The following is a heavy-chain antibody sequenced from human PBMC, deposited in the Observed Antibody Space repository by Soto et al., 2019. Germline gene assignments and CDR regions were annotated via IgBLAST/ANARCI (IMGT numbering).Heavy chain of an antibody. J-gene: IGHJ5*02. V-gene: IGHV4-59*01. D-gene: IGHD1-26*01. CDR2: IYYSGST. Sequence: SETLSLTCTVSGGSISIYYWSWIRQPPGKGLEWIGYIYYSGSTNYNPSLKSRVTISVDTSKNQFSLKLSSVTAADTAVYYCARNRVVGATTSLFDPWGQGTLVTVSS. CDR1: GGSISIYY. CDR3: ARNRVVGATTSLFDP.